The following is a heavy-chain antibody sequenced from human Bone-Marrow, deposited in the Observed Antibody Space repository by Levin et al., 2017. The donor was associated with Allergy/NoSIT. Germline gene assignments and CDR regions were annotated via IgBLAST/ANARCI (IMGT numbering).Heavy chain of an antibody. CDR2: MSWNSGSI. Sequence: SCAASGFTFDDYAMHWVRQAPGKGLEWVSGMSWNSGSIGYADSVKGRFTISRDNAKKSLYLQMNSLRAEDTALYYCTKASGYSSGPIGDYFDYWGQGTLVTVSS. CDR1: GFTFDDYA. D-gene: IGHD6-19*01. V-gene: IGHV3-9*01. CDR3: TKASGYSSGPIGDYFDY. J-gene: IGHJ4*02.